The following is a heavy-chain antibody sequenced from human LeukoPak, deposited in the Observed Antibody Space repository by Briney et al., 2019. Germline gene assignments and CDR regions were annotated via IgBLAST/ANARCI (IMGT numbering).Heavy chain of an antibody. V-gene: IGHV3-48*04. CDR1: GFSFSTYS. Sequence: PGGSLRLSCTASGFSFSTYSMNWVRQAPGKGLEWVSYIVGSSSNIYYADSVKGRFTISRDNAKNSLYLQMDSLRAEDTAVYYCATDTPETAAFDYWGQGTLVTVSS. J-gene: IGHJ4*02. CDR3: ATDTPETAAFDY. D-gene: IGHD1-1*01. CDR2: IVGSSSNI.